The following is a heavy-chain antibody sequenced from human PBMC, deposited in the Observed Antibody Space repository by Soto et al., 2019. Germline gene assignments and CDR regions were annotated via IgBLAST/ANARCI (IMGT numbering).Heavy chain of an antibody. CDR3: ARESGDWPLNWFDP. V-gene: IGHV3-74*01. Sequence: LRLSCAASGFNFSNHWMHWVRQRPGEGLVWVSRITSDGKSKAYAESVKGRFAISRDNAKNTLYLQMNGLTAEDTAVYYCARESGDWPLNWFDPWGLGTLVTVSS. CDR1: GFNFSNHW. D-gene: IGHD2-21*02. CDR2: ITSDGKSK. J-gene: IGHJ5*02.